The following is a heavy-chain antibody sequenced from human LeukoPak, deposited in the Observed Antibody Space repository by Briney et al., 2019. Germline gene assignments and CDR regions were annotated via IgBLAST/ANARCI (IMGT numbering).Heavy chain of an antibody. Sequence: SETLSLTCAVSGGSISSGGYSWSWIRQLPGKGLEWIGYIYHSGSTYYNPSLKSRVTISVDRSKNQFSLRLSSVTAADTAVYYCARSSWDGDYSFDYWGQGTLVTVSS. V-gene: IGHV4-30-2*01. D-gene: IGHD4-17*01. CDR1: GGSISSGGYS. J-gene: IGHJ4*02. CDR2: IYHSGST. CDR3: ARSSWDGDYSFDY.